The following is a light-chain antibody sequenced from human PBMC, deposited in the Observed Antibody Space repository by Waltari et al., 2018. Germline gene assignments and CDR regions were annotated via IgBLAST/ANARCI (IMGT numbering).Light chain of an antibody. Sequence: QTVVTQEPLLSVSPGGTVTLTCGLNSGSVSTSYYPSWYQQTPGQAPRTLIYSTNTRPAGVPGRFSGSILGNKAALTITGAQADDESDYYCVLYMGSGIWVFGGGTKLTVL. CDR3: VLYMGSGIWV. V-gene: IGLV8-61*01. J-gene: IGLJ3*02. CDR1: SGSVSTSYY. CDR2: STN.